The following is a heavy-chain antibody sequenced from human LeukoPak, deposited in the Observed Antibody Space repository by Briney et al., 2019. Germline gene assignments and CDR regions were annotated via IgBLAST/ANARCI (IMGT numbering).Heavy chain of an antibody. Sequence: ASVKVSCKASGYTFTGYYMHWVRQAPGQGLEWMGWINPNSGGTNYAQKFQGRVTITADKSTSTAYMELSSLRSEDTAVYYCASRASRRNALWFGEITPGGYMDVWGKGTTVTVSS. CDR3: ASRASRRNALWFGEITPGGYMDV. CDR1: GYTFTGYY. V-gene: IGHV1-2*02. J-gene: IGHJ6*03. CDR2: INPNSGGT. D-gene: IGHD3-10*01.